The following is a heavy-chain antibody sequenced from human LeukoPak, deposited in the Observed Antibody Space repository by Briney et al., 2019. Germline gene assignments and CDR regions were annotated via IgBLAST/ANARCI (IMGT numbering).Heavy chain of an antibody. CDR3: ARLGYCSGGSCSSFDY. V-gene: IGHV3-21*01. CDR2: ISSGSTYI. CDR1: GFTFSSYV. J-gene: IGHJ4*02. Sequence: GGSLRLSCAASGFTFSSYVMNWVRQAPGKGLEWVSSISSGSTYIYYADSVKGRFTISRDNAKNSLYLQMNSLRAEDTAVYYCARLGYCSGGSCSSFDYWGQGTLVTVSS. D-gene: IGHD2-15*01.